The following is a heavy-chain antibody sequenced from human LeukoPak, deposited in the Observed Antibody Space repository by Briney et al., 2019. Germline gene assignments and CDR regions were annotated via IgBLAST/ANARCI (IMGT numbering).Heavy chain of an antibody. CDR2: INHSGST. CDR1: GGSFSAYY. Sequence: PSETLSLTCAVCGGSFSAYYWSWIRQPPGKGLEWIGEINHSGSTNYNPSLKSRVTISVDTSKNQFSLKLSSVTAADTAVYYCARGRGVTTLSFFDYWGQGTLVTVSS. J-gene: IGHJ4*02. V-gene: IGHV4-34*01. D-gene: IGHD4-17*01. CDR3: ARGRGVTTLSFFDY.